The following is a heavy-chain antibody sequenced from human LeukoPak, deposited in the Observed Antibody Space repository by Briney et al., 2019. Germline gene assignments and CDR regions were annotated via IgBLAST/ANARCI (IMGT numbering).Heavy chain of an antibody. CDR1: GGTFSSYA. CDR2: IIPILGIA. Sequence: SVKVSCKASGGTFSSYAISWVRQAPGQGLEWMGRIIPILGIANYAQKFQGRVTMTRDTSTSTVYMELSSLRSEDTAVYYCAREPVAMVRGEDTDYWGQGTLVTVSS. J-gene: IGHJ4*02. CDR3: AREPVAMVRGEDTDY. D-gene: IGHD3-10*01. V-gene: IGHV1-69*04.